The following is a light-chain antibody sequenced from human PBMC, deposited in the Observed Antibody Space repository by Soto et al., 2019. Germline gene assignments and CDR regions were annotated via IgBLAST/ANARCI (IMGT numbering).Light chain of an antibody. V-gene: IGLV1-47*01. Sequence: QSVLTQPPSASGTPGQRVTISCSGSSSNIGSYHVYWYQQLPGTAPKLLMYRSNQRPSGVPDRFSGSKSGTSASLAISGLRSEDEADYYCAAWDDSLSGVVFGGGTQLTVL. CDR3: AAWDDSLSGVV. CDR1: SSNIGSYH. CDR2: RSN. J-gene: IGLJ2*01.